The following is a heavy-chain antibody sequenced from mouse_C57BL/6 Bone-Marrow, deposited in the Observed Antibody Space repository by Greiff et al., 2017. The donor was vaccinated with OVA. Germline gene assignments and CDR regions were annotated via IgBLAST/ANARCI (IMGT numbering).Heavy chain of an antibody. J-gene: IGHJ1*03. CDR2: INPNNGGT. Sequence: EVQLQQSGPELVKPGASVKISCKASGYTFTDYYMNWVKQSHGKSLEWIGDINPNNGGTSYNQTFKGKATLTVDKSTSTAYMELRSMTSEDSAVYNCAKFYDGHYWYFDVWGTETTVTVSS. D-gene: IGHD2-3*01. CDR1: GYTFTDYY. CDR3: AKFYDGHYWYFDV. V-gene: IGHV1-26*01.